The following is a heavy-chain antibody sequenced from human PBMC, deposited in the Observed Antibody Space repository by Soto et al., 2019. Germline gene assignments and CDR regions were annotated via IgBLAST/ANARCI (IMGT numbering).Heavy chain of an antibody. CDR3: VREAPVNCAPMSCRLFDC. CDR2: INQAGIAK. V-gene: IGHV3-7*05. D-gene: IGHD2-2*01. J-gene: IGHJ4*02. Sequence: EVQLVESGGGLVQPGGSLRLSCAASGFTFSNYWMTWVRQAPGQGLEWVATINQAGIAKHFVDSVKGRFTISRDNARTSLYLQMDTVKDEDTDVYYCVREAPVNCAPMSCRLFDCCGQRTLGKVSS. CDR1: GFTFSNYW.